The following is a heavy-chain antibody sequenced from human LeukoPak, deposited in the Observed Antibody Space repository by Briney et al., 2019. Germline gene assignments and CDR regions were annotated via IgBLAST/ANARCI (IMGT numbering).Heavy chain of an antibody. D-gene: IGHD4-17*01. V-gene: IGHV3-7*02. CDR3: AKRSGMTTVTIGWFDP. CDR2: IREDGSEI. Sequence: PGGPLLLSCAVSGFTFSTYAMNWVRPPPGKGLEWVANIREDGSEIKYLDSVKGRFSISRDNSKNTLYLQMNSLRAEDTAVYYCAKRSGMTTVTIGWFDPWGQGTLVTVSS. CDR1: GFTFSTYA. J-gene: IGHJ5*02.